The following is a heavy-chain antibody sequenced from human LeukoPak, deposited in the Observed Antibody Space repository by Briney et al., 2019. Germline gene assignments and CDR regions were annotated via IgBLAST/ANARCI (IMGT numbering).Heavy chain of an antibody. CDR3: AKAPVTTCSGAYCYPFDY. CDR1: GFTLSSYA. J-gene: IGHJ4*02. V-gene: IGHV3-23*01. CDR2: ISVSGNT. D-gene: IGHD2-15*01. Sequence: QTGGSLRLSCAASGFTLSSYAMSWVRQGPGKGLEWVSAISVSGNTHHADSVKGRFTISRDSSKNTLYLQMNSLRAGDAAVYYCAKAPVTTCSGAYCYPFDYWSQGTLVTVSS.